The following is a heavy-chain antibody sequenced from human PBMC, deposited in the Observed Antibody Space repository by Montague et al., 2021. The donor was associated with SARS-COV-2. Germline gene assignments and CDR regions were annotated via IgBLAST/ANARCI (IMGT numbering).Heavy chain of an antibody. CDR3: ARDSSPVGRAWTFPSGGVQWLFDL. V-gene: IGHV4-59*01. J-gene: IGHJ2*01. Sequence: SETLSLTCTVSGVSIINYYWSWIRQSPGKGLEWIGYIYFSGNTNYNPSLKSRVSISVDPSSNQASLRLTSVTAADTAVYFCARDSSPVGRAWTFPSGGVQWLFDLWGRGSPVTVSS. CDR2: IYFSGNT. D-gene: IGHD6-19*01. CDR1: GVSIINYY.